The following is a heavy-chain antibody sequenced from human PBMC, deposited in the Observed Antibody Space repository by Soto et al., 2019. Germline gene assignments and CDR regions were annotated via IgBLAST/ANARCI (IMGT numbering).Heavy chain of an antibody. V-gene: IGHV4-30-4*01. J-gene: IGHJ4*02. D-gene: IGHD3-22*01. Sequence: QVQLQESGPGLVKPSETLCLTCTVSGGSISGGDYYWTWIRQSPGKGLEWIGNIYYTGTTYYNPSLKSRVTISVDTLYNQFSLSLNSVTATDTAVYYCARGMGMIRRHDSWGQGTLVIVST. CDR1: GGSISGGDYY. CDR2: IYYTGTT. CDR3: ARGMGMIRRHDS.